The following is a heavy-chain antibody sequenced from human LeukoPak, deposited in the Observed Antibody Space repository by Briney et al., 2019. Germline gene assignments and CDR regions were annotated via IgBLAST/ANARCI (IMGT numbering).Heavy chain of an antibody. Sequence: GGSLRLSCADSVVPLSSAWMNWVRQAPGKGLGWLGRSQKTGGGWTTDDAASVKGRFVILRDDSKSTWYLQIKSLKIEDAAVYYCFRVESWDTRFYFDSWGQGTVVIVSS. V-gene: IGHV3-15*01. CDR1: VVPLSSAW. CDR3: FRVESWDTRFYFDS. D-gene: IGHD1-26*01. J-gene: IGHJ4*02. CDR2: SQKTGGGWTT.